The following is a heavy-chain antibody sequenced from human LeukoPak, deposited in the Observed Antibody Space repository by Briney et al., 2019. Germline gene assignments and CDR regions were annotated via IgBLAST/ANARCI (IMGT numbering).Heavy chain of an antibody. D-gene: IGHD5-24*01. CDR3: ARDMRKVEMATSSLDY. V-gene: IGHV3-23*01. CDR1: GFTFSSYA. Sequence: GGSLRLSCAASGFTFSSYAMSWVRQAPGKRLGWVAAISGSGSTTYYVASVKGRFTISRDNSKDTLFLQLISLRAEDTAVYYCARDMRKVEMATSSLDYWGQGTLVTVSS. J-gene: IGHJ4*02. CDR2: ISGSGSTT.